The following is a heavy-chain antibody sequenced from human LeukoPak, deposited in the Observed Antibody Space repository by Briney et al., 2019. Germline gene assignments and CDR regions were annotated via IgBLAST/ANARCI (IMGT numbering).Heavy chain of an antibody. Sequence: SQTLSLTCTVSGGSISSGGYYWSWIRQHPGKGLEWIGYIYYSGSTYYNPSLKSRVTISVDTSQNQFSLRLSSVTAADTAVYYCARDKLRYYDSGAYEGYYFDYWGQGTLVTASS. CDR1: GGSISSGGYY. V-gene: IGHV4-31*03. CDR2: IYYSGST. D-gene: IGHD3-22*01. CDR3: ARDKLRYYDSGAYEGYYFDY. J-gene: IGHJ4*02.